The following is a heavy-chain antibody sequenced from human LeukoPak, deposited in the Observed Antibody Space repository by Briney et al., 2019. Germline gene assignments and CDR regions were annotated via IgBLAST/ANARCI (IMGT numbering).Heavy chain of an antibody. CDR3: ATWAFYHGMDV. D-gene: IGHD2/OR15-2a*01. J-gene: IGHJ6*02. CDR2: INADGSRT. V-gene: IGHV3-43*02. CDR1: GFTFDGYA. Sequence: PGGSLRLSRVASGFTFDGYAMHWVRQAPGKGLEWVSLINADGSRTYYADSVNGRFTISRDNSKNSLYLQMNSLRTEDSALYYCATWAFYHGMDVWAQGTTVTVSS.